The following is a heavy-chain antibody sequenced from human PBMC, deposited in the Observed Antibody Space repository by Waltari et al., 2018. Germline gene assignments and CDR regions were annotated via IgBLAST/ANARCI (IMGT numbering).Heavy chain of an antibody. Sequence: QVQLQESGPGLVKPSQTLSLTCTVSGGSISSGGYYWSWIRQHPGKGLEWIGYIDYSGSTYYNPSLKSRVTVSVDTSKNQVSLKLSSVTAADTAVYYCARSWAYDSAFDIWGQGTMVTVSS. CDR2: IDYSGST. D-gene: IGHD3-22*01. CDR1: GGSISSGGYY. CDR3: ARSWAYDSAFDI. V-gene: IGHV4-31*03. J-gene: IGHJ3*02.